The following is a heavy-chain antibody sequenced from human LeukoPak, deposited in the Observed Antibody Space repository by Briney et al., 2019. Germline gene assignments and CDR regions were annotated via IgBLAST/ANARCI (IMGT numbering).Heavy chain of an antibody. CDR2: IYYSGST. CDR3: ARVYDFWSGHDDAFDI. Sequence: PSQTLSLTCTVSGGSISSGDYYWSWIRQPPGKGLEWIGYIYYSGSTYYNPPLTRRLTISVDTSKNQFSLQLSSVTAADTAVYYCARVYDFWSGHDDAFDIWGQGTMVTVSS. V-gene: IGHV4-30-4*08. CDR1: GGSISSGDYY. D-gene: IGHD3-3*01. J-gene: IGHJ3*02.